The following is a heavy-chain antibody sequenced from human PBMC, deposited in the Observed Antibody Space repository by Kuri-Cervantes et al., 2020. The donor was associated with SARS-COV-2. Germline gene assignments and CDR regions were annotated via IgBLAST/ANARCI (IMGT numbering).Heavy chain of an antibody. V-gene: IGHV4-34*01. J-gene: IGHJ5*02. CDR2: INHSGST. CDR3: ARGVRGDRGNWFDP. CDR1: GGSFSGYY. D-gene: IGHD3-10*02. Sequence: SETLSLTCAVYGGSFSGYYWSWIRQPPGKGLEWIGEINHSGSTNYNPSLKSRVTISADTSKNQFSLKVNSVTAADTAVYYCARGVRGDRGNWFDPWGQGTLVTVSS.